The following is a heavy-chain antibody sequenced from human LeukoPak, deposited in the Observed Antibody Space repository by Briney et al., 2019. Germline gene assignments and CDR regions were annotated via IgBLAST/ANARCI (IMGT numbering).Heavy chain of an antibody. CDR3: AKVKSGSGWYEDYYYGMDV. CDR2: ISYDGSNK. V-gene: IGHV3-30*18. Sequence: GGSLRLSCAASGFTFSSYGMHWVRQAPGKGLEWVAVISYDGSNKYYADSVKGRFTISRDNSKNTLYLQMNSLRAEDTAVYYCAKVKSGSGWYEDYYYGMDVWGQGTTVTVSS. CDR1: GFTFSSYG. J-gene: IGHJ6*02. D-gene: IGHD6-19*01.